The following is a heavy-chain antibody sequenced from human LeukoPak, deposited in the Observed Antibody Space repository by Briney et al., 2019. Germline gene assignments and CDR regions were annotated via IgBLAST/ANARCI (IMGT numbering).Heavy chain of an antibody. D-gene: IGHD3-3*02. J-gene: IGHJ6*02. CDR3: ARGRHFYYGMDV. V-gene: IGHV6-1*01. CDR1: GDSVSRNSAA. CDR2: TYYTSKWFN. Sequence: SRTLSLTCAISGDSVSRNSAAWNWIRQSPSRGLEWLGRTYYTSKWFNDYAVSLRSRITVNPDTSKNQFSLQLSSVTPEDTAVYYCARGRHFYYGMDVWGQGTTVTVSS.